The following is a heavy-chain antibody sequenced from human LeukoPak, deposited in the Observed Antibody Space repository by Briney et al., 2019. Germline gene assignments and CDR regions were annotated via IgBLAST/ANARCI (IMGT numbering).Heavy chain of an antibody. CDR3: ARTPLIAAAGTIFYY. D-gene: IGHD6-13*01. Sequence: SETLSLTCAVSGGSLSSSNWWSWVRQPPGKGLEWIGEIYHSGSTNYNPSLKSRVTISVDKSKNQFSLKLSSVTAADTAVYYCARTPLIAAAGTIFYYWGQGTLFTVSS. CDR1: GGSLSSSNW. V-gene: IGHV4-4*02. CDR2: IYHSGST. J-gene: IGHJ4*02.